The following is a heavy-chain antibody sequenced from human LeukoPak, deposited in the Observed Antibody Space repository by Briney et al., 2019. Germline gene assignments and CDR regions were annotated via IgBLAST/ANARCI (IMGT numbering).Heavy chain of an antibody. CDR1: LFTSNSYW. CDR3: AREGGTSLWLTDAFDI. CDR2: IGRDGSST. V-gene: IGHV3-74*01. D-gene: IGHD6-19*01. Sequence: GGGLRLSCVASLFTSNSYWMHWVRHAPGRGGVWVSRIGRDGSSTNYADSVKGRFTTSRDTATNSLYLQMNSLRAEDTAVYYCAREGGTSLWLTDAFDIWGQGTMVTVSS. J-gene: IGHJ3*02.